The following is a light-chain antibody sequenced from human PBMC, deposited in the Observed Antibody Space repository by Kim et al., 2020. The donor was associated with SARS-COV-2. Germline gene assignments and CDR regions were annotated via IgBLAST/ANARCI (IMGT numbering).Light chain of an antibody. J-gene: IGLJ3*02. CDR1: SGHSSYA. V-gene: IGLV4-69*01. CDR2: LNSDGSH. Sequence: QLALTQSPSASASLGPAVKLTCTLSSGHSSYAIAWHQQQPEKGPRYLMKLNSDGSHSKGDGIPDRFSGSSSGAERYLTISSLQSEDEADYYCQTWGTGIRVFGGGTKLTVL. CDR3: QTWGTGIRV.